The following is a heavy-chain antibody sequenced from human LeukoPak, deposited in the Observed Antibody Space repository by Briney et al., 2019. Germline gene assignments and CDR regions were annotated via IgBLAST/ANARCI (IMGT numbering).Heavy chain of an antibody. CDR3: ARAISGSYYDY. Sequence: ASVKVSCKASGYXFTDYYMHWVRQAPGQGLEWMGWINPNSGGTNYAQKFQGRVTMTRDTSISTAYMELSRLRSDDAAVYYCARAISGSYYDYWGQGTLVAVSS. V-gene: IGHV1-2*02. CDR2: INPNSGGT. J-gene: IGHJ4*02. D-gene: IGHD1-26*01. CDR1: GYXFTDYY.